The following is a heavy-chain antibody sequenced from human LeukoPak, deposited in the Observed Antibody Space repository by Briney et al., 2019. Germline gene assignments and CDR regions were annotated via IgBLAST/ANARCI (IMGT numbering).Heavy chain of an antibody. Sequence: GGSLRLSCAASGFTFSSYGMHWVRQAPGKGLEWVAVISYDGSNKYYADSVKGRFTISRDNSKNTLYLQMNSLRAEDTAVHYCAKDREQPKYYFDYWGQGTLVTVSS. D-gene: IGHD1-26*01. J-gene: IGHJ4*02. CDR2: ISYDGSNK. V-gene: IGHV3-30*18. CDR1: GFTFSSYG. CDR3: AKDREQPKYYFDY.